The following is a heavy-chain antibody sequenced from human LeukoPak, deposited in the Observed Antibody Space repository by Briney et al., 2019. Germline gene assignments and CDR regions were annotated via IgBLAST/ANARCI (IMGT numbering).Heavy chain of an antibody. J-gene: IGHJ6*02. CDR3: ARGLYYYGLERSLHMDV. Sequence: ASVKVSCKASGYTFTGYYLHWVRQAPGQGLECMGWTNPTSGGTNYAQNFQGRVTMTRDTSISTAYMELSRLRSDDTAVYYCARGLYYYGLERSLHMDVWGQGTTVTVSS. CDR1: GYTFTGYY. V-gene: IGHV1-2*02. D-gene: IGHD3-10*01. CDR2: TNPTSGGT.